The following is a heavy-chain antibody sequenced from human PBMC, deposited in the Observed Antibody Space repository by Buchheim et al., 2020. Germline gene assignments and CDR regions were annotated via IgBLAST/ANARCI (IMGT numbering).Heavy chain of an antibody. V-gene: IGHV4-34*01. J-gene: IGHJ4*02. CDR1: GGSFSGYY. Sequence: QVQLQQWGAGLLKPSETLSLTCAVYGGSFSGYYWSWIRQPPGKGLEWIGEINHSGSTNYNPSLKSRVTISVDTSKNQFSLKLSSVTAADTAVYYCARGSGRDYYDIIGEGGFDYWGQGTL. CDR2: INHSGST. CDR3: ARGSGRDYYDIIGEGGFDY. D-gene: IGHD3-22*01.